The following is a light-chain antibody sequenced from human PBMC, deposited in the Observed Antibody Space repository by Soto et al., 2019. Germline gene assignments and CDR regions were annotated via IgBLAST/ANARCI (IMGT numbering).Light chain of an antibody. CDR1: QRVSISY. J-gene: IGKJ4*01. CDR2: GAS. V-gene: IGKV3-20*01. CDR3: QQYGSSPLT. Sequence: EIVLTQSPGTLSLSPGERATLSCMASQRVSISYLAWYQQKPGQAPRLLIYGASSRATGIPDRFSGSGSGTDFTLTSSRLEPEDFAVYYCQQYGSSPLTFGGGTNVEIK.